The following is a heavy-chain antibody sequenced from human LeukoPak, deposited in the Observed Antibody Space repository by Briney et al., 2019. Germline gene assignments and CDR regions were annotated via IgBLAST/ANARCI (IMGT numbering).Heavy chain of an antibody. V-gene: IGHV1-18*01. D-gene: IGHD3-22*01. J-gene: IGHJ4*02. CDR3: ARVPGDYDSSGYYHYRDLGCFDY. CDR2: ISAYNGNT. CDR1: GYTFTSYG. Sequence: ASVKVSCKASGYTFTSYGISWVRQAPGQGLEWMGWISAYNGNTNYAQKLQGRVTMTTDTSTSTAYMELRSLRSDDTAVYYCARVPGDYDSSGYYHYRDLGCFDYWGQGTLVTVSS.